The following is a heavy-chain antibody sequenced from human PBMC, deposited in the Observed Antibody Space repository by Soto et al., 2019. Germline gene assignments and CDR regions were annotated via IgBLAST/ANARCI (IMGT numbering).Heavy chain of an antibody. D-gene: IGHD2-2*01. CDR3: ALRYCSRTTCPPLNSYFYMDV. Sequence: GGSLRLSCAASGLSFSNYAMTWVRQAPGKGLEWVSGISGSGGTTFYAGSVKGRFAISRDNSKSTLYLQMNSLRAEDTARYYCALRYCSRTTCPPLNSYFYMDVWGKGTTVTVSS. CDR1: GLSFSNYA. CDR2: ISGSGGTT. V-gene: IGHV3-23*01. J-gene: IGHJ6*03.